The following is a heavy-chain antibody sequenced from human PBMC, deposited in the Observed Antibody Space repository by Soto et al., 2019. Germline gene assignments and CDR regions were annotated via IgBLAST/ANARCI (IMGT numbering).Heavy chain of an antibody. D-gene: IGHD3-10*01. CDR3: AREWGTMVRGVRVSKGMDV. J-gene: IGHJ6*02. CDR2: IYHSGCT. CDR1: GYSISSGYY. Sequence: SETLSLTGAVSGYSISSGYYWGWIRQPPGKGLEWIGSIYHSGCTYYNPSLKSRVTISVDTSKNQFSLKLSSVTATDTAVYYCAREWGTMVRGVRVSKGMDVWGQGTTVTVSS. V-gene: IGHV4-38-2*02.